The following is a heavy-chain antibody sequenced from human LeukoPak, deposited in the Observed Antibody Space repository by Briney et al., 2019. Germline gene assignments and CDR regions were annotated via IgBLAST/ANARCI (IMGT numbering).Heavy chain of an antibody. Sequence: SETLSLTCAVYGGSFSGYYWSWIRQPPGKGLEWIGEINNYCSTNYNPSLKSRVTISVDTSKNQFSLKLSSVTAAGTAVYYCASGGGFCSSTSCYEVPANPFDPWGQGTLVTVSS. V-gene: IGHV4-34*01. CDR2: INNYCST. D-gene: IGHD2-2*01. J-gene: IGHJ5*02. CDR3: ASGGGFCSSTSCYEVPANPFDP. CDR1: GGSFSGYY.